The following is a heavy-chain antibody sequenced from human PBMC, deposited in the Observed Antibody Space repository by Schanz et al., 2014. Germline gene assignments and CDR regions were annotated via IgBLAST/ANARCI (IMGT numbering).Heavy chain of an antibody. Sequence: QVLLVESGGGLVKPGGSLRLYCSASGFTFSDSFMSWIRQTPGKGLEWLSYISSSGNIIHYADSVKGRFTISRDNAKNSLYLQMTGLRAEDTAVYYCAAHETLSTTACYPSWGQGTLVAVSS. CDR3: AAHETLSTTACYPS. V-gene: IGHV3-11*01. J-gene: IGHJ4*02. D-gene: IGHD2-2*01. CDR1: GFTFSDSF. CDR2: ISSSGNII.